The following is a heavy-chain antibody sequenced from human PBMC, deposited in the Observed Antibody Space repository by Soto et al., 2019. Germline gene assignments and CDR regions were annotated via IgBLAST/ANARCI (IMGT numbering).Heavy chain of an antibody. CDR1: GFTFDDYA. Sequence: PGGSLRLSCAASGFTFDDYAMHWARQAPGKGLEWVSGISWNSGSIGYADSVTGRFTISRDNAKNSLYLQMNSLRAEDTALYYCAKDWDSSGLYYYYYMDVWGKGTTVTVSS. CDR3: AKDWDSSGLYYYYYMDV. V-gene: IGHV3-9*01. J-gene: IGHJ6*03. D-gene: IGHD6-19*01. CDR2: ISWNSGSI.